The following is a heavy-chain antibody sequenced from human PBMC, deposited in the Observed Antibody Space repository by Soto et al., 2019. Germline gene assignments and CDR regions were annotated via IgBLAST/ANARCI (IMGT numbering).Heavy chain of an antibody. D-gene: IGHD6-19*01. CDR1: GFTFSSYA. V-gene: IGHV3-23*01. CDR3: AKGAGYATGWYSSH. CDR2: ISADADNT. J-gene: IGHJ4*02. Sequence: GGSLRLSCAASGFTFSSYAVSWVRQAPGKGLEWVSTISADADNTDYADSAKGRFTISRDNSKNTVSLQMTSLRAEDTALYYCAKGAGYATGWYSSHWGQGTLVTVSS.